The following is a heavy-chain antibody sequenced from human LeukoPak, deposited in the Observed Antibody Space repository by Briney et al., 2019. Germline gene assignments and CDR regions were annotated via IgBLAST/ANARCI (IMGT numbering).Heavy chain of an antibody. CDR3: ARVVVTATYYYYYGMDV. D-gene: IGHD2-21*02. CDR2: ISSSSSYI. J-gene: IGHJ6*02. CDR1: GFTFSSYS. V-gene: IGHV3-21*01. Sequence: GGSLRLSCAASGFTFSSYSMNWVRQAPGKGLEWVSSISSSSSYIYYADSVKGRFTISRDNAKNSLYLQMNSLRAEDTAVYYCARVVVTATYYYYYGMDVWGQGTTVTVSS.